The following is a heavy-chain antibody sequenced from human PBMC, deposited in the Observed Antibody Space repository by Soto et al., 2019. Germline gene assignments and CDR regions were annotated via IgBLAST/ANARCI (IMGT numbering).Heavy chain of an antibody. CDR2: INHSGST. V-gene: IGHV4-34*01. J-gene: IGHJ4*02. CDR1: GGSFSGYY. D-gene: IGHD6-13*01. CDR3: ARGRESKGLGIVAH. Sequence: QVQLQQWGAGLLKPSETLSLTCAVYGGSFSGYYWSWIRQPPGKGLEWIGEINHSGSTNYNPSLKSRVIISVDTSKNQFSLKLSSVTAADTAVYYCARGRESKGLGIVAHWGQGTLVTVSS.